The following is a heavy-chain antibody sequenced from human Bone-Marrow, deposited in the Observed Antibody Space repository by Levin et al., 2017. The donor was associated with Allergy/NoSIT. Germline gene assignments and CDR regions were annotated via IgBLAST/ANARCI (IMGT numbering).Heavy chain of an antibody. J-gene: IGHJ5*02. V-gene: IGHV4-4*07. D-gene: IGHD3-10*01. CDR1: GGSNSNYY. CDR3: ARGGNWFDP. CDR2: IFTTGST. Sequence: SQTLSLTCLVSGGSNSNYYWSWFRQPARKGLEWIGNIFTTGSTNYNPSLKNRVTMSMGPSKNQFSLNLTSVTAADTAVYYCARGGNWFDPWGQGTPVTVSS.